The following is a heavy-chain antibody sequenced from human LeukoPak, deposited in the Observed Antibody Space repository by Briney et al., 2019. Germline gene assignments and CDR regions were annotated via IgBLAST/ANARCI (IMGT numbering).Heavy chain of an antibody. D-gene: IGHD3-9*01. J-gene: IGHJ4*02. CDR2: ISYDGSNE. CDR3: ARADTSDILTGYSDY. V-gene: IGHV3-30*04. CDR1: GFTFRSFA. Sequence: GGSLRLSCEASGFTFRSFAIHWVRQAPGKGLEWVALISYDGSNEYYADSVKGRFTISRDNAKKSLYLQMNRLRAEDTAVYFCARADTSDILTGYSDYWGQGTLVTVSS.